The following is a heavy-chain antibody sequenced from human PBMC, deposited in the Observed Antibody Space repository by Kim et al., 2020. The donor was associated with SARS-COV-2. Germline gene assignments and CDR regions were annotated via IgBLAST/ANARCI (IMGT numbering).Heavy chain of an antibody. D-gene: IGHD4-17*01. CDR1: GYTFTSYG. Sequence: ASVKVSCKASGYTFTSYGISWVRQAPGQGLEWMGWISAYNGNTNYAQKLQGRVTMTTDTSTSTAYMELRSLRSDDTAVYYCARDDYGDHSNYYYYYGMDVWGQGTTVTVSS. V-gene: IGHV1-18*01. CDR2: ISAYNGNT. CDR3: ARDDYGDHSNYYYYYGMDV. J-gene: IGHJ6*02.